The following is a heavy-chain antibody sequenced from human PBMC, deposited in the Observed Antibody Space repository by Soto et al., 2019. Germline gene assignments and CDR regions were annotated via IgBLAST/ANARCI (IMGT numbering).Heavy chain of an antibody. J-gene: IGHJ6*04. CDR1: GGSFSGYY. CDR3: ARLRSRYCSGGSCYHMDV. Sequence: SETLSLTCAVYGGSFSGYYWSWIRQPPGKGLEWIGEINHSGSTNYNPSLKSRVTISVDTSKNQFSLKLSSVTSADTAVYYCARLRSRYCSGGSCYHMDVWGKGTTVTVSS. V-gene: IGHV4-34*01. CDR2: INHSGST. D-gene: IGHD2-15*01.